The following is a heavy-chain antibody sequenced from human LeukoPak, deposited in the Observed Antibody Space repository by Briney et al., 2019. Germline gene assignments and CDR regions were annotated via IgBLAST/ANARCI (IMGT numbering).Heavy chain of an antibody. CDR2: IYTSGST. D-gene: IGHD1-26*01. CDR1: SGSISSYY. Sequence: KASEALSLTCTVSSGSISSYYRSWIRQPAGKGLEWIGRIYTSGSTNYNPSLKSRVTMSVDTSKNQFSLKLSSVTAADTAVYYCARGVLVGATSSDDYWGQGTLVTVSS. CDR3: ARGVLVGATSSDDY. J-gene: IGHJ4*02. V-gene: IGHV4-4*07.